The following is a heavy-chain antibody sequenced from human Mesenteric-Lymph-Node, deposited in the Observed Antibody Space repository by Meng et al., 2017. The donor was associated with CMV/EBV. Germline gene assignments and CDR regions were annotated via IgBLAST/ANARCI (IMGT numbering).Heavy chain of an antibody. CDR2: ISGYNGYT. Sequence: GYACTSYGISWVRQAPGQGLEWMGWISGYNGYTDYAQKVEGRVTMTTDTSTTTAYMEPRSLRSDDTAVYYCARMPSALFAGEGLMDYWGQGTLVTVSS. V-gene: IGHV1-18*01. CDR1: GYACTSYG. CDR3: ARMPSALFAGEGLMDY. D-gene: IGHD2-2*01. J-gene: IGHJ4*02.